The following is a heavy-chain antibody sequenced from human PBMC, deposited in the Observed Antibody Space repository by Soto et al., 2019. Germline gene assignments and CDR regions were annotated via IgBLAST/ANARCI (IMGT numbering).Heavy chain of an antibody. CDR2: IYDSGST. V-gene: IGHV4-30-4*01. J-gene: IGHJ4*02. Sequence: SETLSLTCTVSGGSITNNHYYWSWIRQSPGKGLEWLGHIYDSGSTYNNPSLRGRATVSVDTSKNQFSLKLSSVNAADTVVFFNQKTAYDILTGYYLYYFDHWGQGTLVTVSS. CDR3: QKTAYDILTGYYLYYFDH. CDR1: GGSITNNHYY. D-gene: IGHD3-9*01.